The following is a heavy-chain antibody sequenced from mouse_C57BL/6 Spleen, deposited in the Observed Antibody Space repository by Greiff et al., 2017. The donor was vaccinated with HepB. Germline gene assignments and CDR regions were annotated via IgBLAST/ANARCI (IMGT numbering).Heavy chain of an antibody. D-gene: IGHD2-5*01. CDR2: ISSGRSTI. J-gene: IGHJ3*01. CDR3: ARGPYYSNYEFAY. V-gene: IGHV5-17*01. CDR1: GFTFSDYG. Sequence: EVKLVESGGGLVKPGGSLKLSCAASGFTFSDYGMHWVSQAPEKGLEWVAYISSGRSTIYYADTVKGRFTVSRDNAKNTLFLQMTSLRSEDSAMYYCARGPYYSNYEFAYWGQGTLVTVSA.